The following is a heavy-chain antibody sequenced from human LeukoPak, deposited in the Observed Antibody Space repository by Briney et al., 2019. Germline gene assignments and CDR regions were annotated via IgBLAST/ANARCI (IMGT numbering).Heavy chain of an antibody. CDR3: AKDLTGAYCSDY. J-gene: IGHJ4*02. CDR1: GYIFSSYS. Sequence: PGGSLRLSCAASGYIFSSYSMNWVRQAPGKGLEWVSYIGTSSSTKYYADSVKGRFTISRDNAKNSLYLQMDSLTAEDTAVYHCAKDLTGAYCSDYWGQGTLVTVSS. CDR2: IGTSSSTK. V-gene: IGHV3-48*01. D-gene: IGHD3-9*01.